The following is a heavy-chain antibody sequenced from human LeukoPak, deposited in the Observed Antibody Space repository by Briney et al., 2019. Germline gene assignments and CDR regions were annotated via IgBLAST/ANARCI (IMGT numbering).Heavy chain of an antibody. D-gene: IGHD4-23*01. CDR3: AKDRGDYGGTNYYYYGMEV. V-gene: IGHV3-43*02. J-gene: IGHJ6*02. CDR1: GLTFDDYA. Sequence: PGGSLRLSCAASGLTFDDYAMHWVRQVPGKGLEWVSLISGDGGSTYYADSVKGRFTISRDNSKNSLYLQMNSLRAEDTALYYCAKDRGDYGGTNYYYYGMEVWGQGTTVTVSS. CDR2: ISGDGGST.